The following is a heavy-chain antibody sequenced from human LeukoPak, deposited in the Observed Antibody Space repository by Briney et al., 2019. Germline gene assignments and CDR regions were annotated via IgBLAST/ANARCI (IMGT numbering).Heavy chain of an antibody. Sequence: PGGSLRLSCAASRFTFSSYAMTWVRQAPGKGLEWVSAISNSGDSTYYADSVKGRFTISRDNSKNTLYLQMNSLRAEDTAVYYCARLGLRGIVGATASGTAVVSWGQGTLVTVSS. CDR2: ISNSGDST. CDR1: RFTFSSYA. V-gene: IGHV3-23*01. CDR3: ARLGLRGIVGATASGTAVVS. D-gene: IGHD1-26*01. J-gene: IGHJ5*02.